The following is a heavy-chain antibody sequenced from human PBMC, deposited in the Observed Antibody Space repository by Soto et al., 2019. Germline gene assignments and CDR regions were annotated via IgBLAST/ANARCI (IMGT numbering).Heavy chain of an antibody. CDR2: IIHSGST. J-gene: IGHJ5*02. CDR3: ATGGIYYEA. Sequence: XATLSLTCAVYGGSFSGHYWSWIHQPPGKGLEWIGEIIHSGSTTYNPSLESRVAISVDTSKNQFSLKLNSVTAEDTGVYYCATGGIYYEAWGQGTLVTVSS. V-gene: IGHV4-34*01. D-gene: IGHD1-26*01. CDR1: GGSFSGHY.